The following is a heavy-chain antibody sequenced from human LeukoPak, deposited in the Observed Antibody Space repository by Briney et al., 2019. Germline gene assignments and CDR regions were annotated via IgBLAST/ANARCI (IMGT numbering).Heavy chain of an antibody. Sequence: PSQTLSLTCTVSGGSISSGSYYWSWIRQPAGKGLEWIGRIYTSGSTNYNPSLKSRVTMSVDTSKNQFSLKLSSVTAADTAVYYCARDRVCGGDCYSDYYYGMDVWGQGTTVTVSS. D-gene: IGHD2-21*02. V-gene: IGHV4-61*02. CDR3: ARDRVCGGDCYSDYYYGMDV. J-gene: IGHJ6*02. CDR1: GGSISSGSYY. CDR2: IYTSGST.